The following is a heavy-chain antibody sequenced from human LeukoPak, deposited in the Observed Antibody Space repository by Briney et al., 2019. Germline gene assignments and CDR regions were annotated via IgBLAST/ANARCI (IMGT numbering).Heavy chain of an antibody. CDR1: GGSISSYY. D-gene: IGHD3-10*01. Sequence: SETLSLTCTVSGGSISSYYWSWIRQPPGKGLEWIWYIYYSGSTNYNPSLKSRVTISVDTSKNQFSLKLSSVTAADTAVYYCASGTYYYGSGSSFDYWGQGTLVTVSS. V-gene: IGHV4-59*08. J-gene: IGHJ4*02. CDR2: IYYSGST. CDR3: ASGTYYYGSGSSFDY.